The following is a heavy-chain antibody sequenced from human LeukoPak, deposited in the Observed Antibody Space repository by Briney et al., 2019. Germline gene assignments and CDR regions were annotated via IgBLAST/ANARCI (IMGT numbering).Heavy chain of an antibody. Sequence: ASVKVSCKASGYTFTSDDFNWVRQATGQRPEWMGWMSPNSGDTGYAQKFQDRVTMTRNTSISTAYMELSSLRSDDTAVYYCARGPPNWGYDYWGPGTLVTVSS. V-gene: IGHV1-8*01. J-gene: IGHJ4*02. CDR2: MSPNSGDT. CDR1: GYTFTSDD. CDR3: ARGPPNWGYDY. D-gene: IGHD7-27*01.